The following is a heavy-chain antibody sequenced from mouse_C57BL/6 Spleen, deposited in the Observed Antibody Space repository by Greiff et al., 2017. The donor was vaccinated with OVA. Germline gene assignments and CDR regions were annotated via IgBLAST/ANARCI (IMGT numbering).Heavy chain of an antibody. CDR2: INPNTGGT. Sequence: EVQLVESGPELVKPGASVKMSCKASGYTFTDYYMHWVKQSHGKSLEWIGYINPNTGGTSYNQKFKGKATLTVNKSSSTAYMELRSLTSEDSAVYYCARTSLWLDYAMDYWGQGTSVTVSS. J-gene: IGHJ4*01. D-gene: IGHD2-2*01. V-gene: IGHV1-22*01. CDR1: GYTFTDYY. CDR3: ARTSLWLDYAMDY.